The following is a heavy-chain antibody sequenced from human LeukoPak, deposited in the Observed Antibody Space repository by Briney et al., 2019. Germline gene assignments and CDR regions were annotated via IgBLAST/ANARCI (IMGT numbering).Heavy chain of an antibody. CDR2: ISSSGSTI. CDR3: ARDSPYMDV. Sequence: PGGSLRLSCAASGFTVSSNYMSWVRQAPGKGLEWVSYISSSGSTIYYADSVKGRFTISRDNAKNSLYLQMNSLRAEDTAVYYCARDSPYMDVWGKGTTVTISS. V-gene: IGHV3-11*04. J-gene: IGHJ6*04. CDR1: GFTVSSNY.